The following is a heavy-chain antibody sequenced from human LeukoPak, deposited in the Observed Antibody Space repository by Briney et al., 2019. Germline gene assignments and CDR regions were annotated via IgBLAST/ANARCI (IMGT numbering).Heavy chain of an antibody. J-gene: IGHJ6*02. D-gene: IGHD3-3*01. Sequence: SETLSLTCAVYGGSFSGYYWSWIRQHPGKGLEWIGYIYYSGSTYYNPSLKSRVTISVDTSKNQFSLKLSSVTAADTAVYYCAREGPYSYYDFWSGYYPPNYGMDVWGQGTTVTVSS. CDR2: IYYSGST. CDR3: AREGPYSYYDFWSGYYPPNYGMDV. CDR1: GGSFSGYY. V-gene: IGHV4-31*11.